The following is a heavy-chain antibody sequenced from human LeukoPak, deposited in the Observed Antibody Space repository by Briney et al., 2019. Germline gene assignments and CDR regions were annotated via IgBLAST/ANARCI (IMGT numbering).Heavy chain of an antibody. CDR1: GFTFSSYA. V-gene: IGHV3-23*01. CDR2: ISGSGGST. Sequence: GGSLRLSCAASGFTFSSYAMSWVRQAPGKGLEWVSAISGSGGSTYYADSVKGRFTISRDNSKNTLYLQMNSLRAEDTAVYYCAKYLGYCSSTSCYAPDYYYYGMDVWGQGTTVTVSS. CDR3: AKYLGYCSSTSCYAPDYYYYGMDV. J-gene: IGHJ6*02. D-gene: IGHD2-2*01.